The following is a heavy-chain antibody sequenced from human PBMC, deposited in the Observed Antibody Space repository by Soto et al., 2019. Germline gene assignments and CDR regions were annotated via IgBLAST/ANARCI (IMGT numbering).Heavy chain of an antibody. V-gene: IGHV5-51*01. D-gene: IGHD6-19*01. J-gene: IGHJ6*02. CDR2: IYPVDSDT. CDR1: GYSFTNYW. Sequence: ESLKISCKGCGYSFTNYWIGWVRHMPGKGLEWMGIIYPVDSDTRYSPSFQGQVTISADKSISTAYLQWSSLQASDSAMYFCARASGAPSYYAMDVWGQGTTVTVSS. CDR3: ARASGAPSYYAMDV.